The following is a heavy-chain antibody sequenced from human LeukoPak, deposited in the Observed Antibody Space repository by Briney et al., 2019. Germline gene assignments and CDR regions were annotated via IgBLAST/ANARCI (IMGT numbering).Heavy chain of an antibody. J-gene: IGHJ4*02. CDR3: ARERGGPWIQLWSPPGGY. V-gene: IGHV4-34*01. Sequence: SETLSLTCAVYGGSFSGYYWSWIRQPPGKGLEWIGEINHSGSTNYNPSLKSRVTISVDTSKNQFSLKLSSVTAADTAVYYCARERGGPWIQLWSPPGGYWGQGTLVTVSS. CDR2: INHSGST. CDR1: GGSFSGYY. D-gene: IGHD5-18*01.